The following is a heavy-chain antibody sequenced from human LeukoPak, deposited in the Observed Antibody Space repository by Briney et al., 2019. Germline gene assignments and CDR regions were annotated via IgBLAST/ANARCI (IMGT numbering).Heavy chain of an antibody. J-gene: IGHJ4*02. D-gene: IGHD4-17*01. CDR3: AKGPTTTVTTILDY. V-gene: IGHV3-23*01. CDR1: GFTSSSYA. CDR2: ISGSGGST. Sequence: PGGSLRLSCAASGFTSSSYALSWVGQAPGKGLEWVSAISGSGGSTYYADSVKGRFTISRDNSKNTLFLQMSSLRAEDTAVYFCAKGPTTTVTTILDYWGQGTLVTVSS.